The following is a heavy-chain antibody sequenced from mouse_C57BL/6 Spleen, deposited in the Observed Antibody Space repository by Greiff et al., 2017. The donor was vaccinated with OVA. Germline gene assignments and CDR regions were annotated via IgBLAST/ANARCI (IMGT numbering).Heavy chain of an antibody. CDR1: GYSITSGYY. Sequence: EVKLQESGPGLVKPSQSLSLTCSVTGYSITSGYYWYWIRQSPGNKLEWMGYISYDGSNNYNPSLKNRISITRDTSTNQLFLRLNSLTTEDTATCYCARESTTVGGYFDVWGTGTTVTVSS. CDR2: ISYDGSN. D-gene: IGHD1-1*01. CDR3: ARESTTVGGYFDV. V-gene: IGHV3-6*01. J-gene: IGHJ1*03.